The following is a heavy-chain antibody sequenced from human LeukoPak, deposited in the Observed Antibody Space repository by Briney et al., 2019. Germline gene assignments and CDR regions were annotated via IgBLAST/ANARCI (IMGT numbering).Heavy chain of an antibody. Sequence: SETLSLTCTVSGGSLSPYYWSWIRQPPGKGLEWIGYIYYSGSTNYNPSLKSRVTISLDTSKNQFSLKLSSVTAADTAVYYCARSTWLLDKWGQGTLVTVCS. J-gene: IGHJ4*02. D-gene: IGHD3-22*01. CDR2: IYYSGST. CDR3: ARSTWLLDK. CDR1: GGSLSPYY. V-gene: IGHV4-59*01.